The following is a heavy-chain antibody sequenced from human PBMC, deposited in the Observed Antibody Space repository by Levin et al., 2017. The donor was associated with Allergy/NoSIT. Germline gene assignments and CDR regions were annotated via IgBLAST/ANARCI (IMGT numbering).Heavy chain of an antibody. CDR1: GLTFSNVW. J-gene: IGHJ4*02. D-gene: IGHD2-15*01. V-gene: IGHV3-15*01. Sequence: NPGGSLRLSCVASGLTFSNVWMNWVRQAPGKGLEWVGRIKNKAGGGTIDYAAPVRDRFIISRDDSKNTLYLQMNSLQAEDTAVYYCSHSVAVYGGAHWGQGTLVTVSS. CDR2: IKNKAGGGTI. CDR3: SHSVAVYGGAH.